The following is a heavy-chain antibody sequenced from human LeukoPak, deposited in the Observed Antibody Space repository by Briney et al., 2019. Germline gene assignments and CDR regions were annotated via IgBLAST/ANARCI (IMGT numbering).Heavy chain of an antibody. CDR3: ARVRRYSQYESSGYYADS. CDR2: ISSSSSYI. Sequence: PGGSLRLSCAASGFSFSSFSMNWVRQAPGKGLDWVSSISSSSSYIYYADSVKGRFTISRDNSKDTLYLQMNSLKLEDTATYYCARVRRYSQYESSGYYADSWGQGTLVTVSS. J-gene: IGHJ5*01. CDR1: GFSFSSFS. V-gene: IGHV3-21*01. D-gene: IGHD3-22*01.